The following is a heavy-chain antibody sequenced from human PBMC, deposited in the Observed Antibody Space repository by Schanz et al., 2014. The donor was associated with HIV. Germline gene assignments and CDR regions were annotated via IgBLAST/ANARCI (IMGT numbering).Heavy chain of an antibody. J-gene: IGHJ4*02. Sequence: QVPLEQSGAEVKKPGASVKVSCKVSGYILSELSMHWVRQAPGKGLEWMGSFDPEDGETIYAQKFQGRVTMTEDTSTHTAYMELSNLRSEDTAVYYCARDSPVAAGTLDYWGQGTLVTVSS. D-gene: IGHD6-13*01. CDR2: FDPEDGET. CDR3: ARDSPVAAGTLDY. V-gene: IGHV1-24*01. CDR1: GYILSELS.